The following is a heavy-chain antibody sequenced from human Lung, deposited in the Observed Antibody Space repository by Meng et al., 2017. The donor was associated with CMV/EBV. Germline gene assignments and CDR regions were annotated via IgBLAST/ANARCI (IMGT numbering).Heavy chain of an antibody. J-gene: IGHJ4*02. V-gene: IGHV3-66*02. CDR2: IYSGGST. Sequence: GESXKISCAASGFTVSSNYMSWVRQAPGKGLEWVSVIYSGGSTYYADSVKGRFTISRDNSKNTPYLQMNSLRAEDTAVYYCAQGPPFDYWGQGTLVTVSS. CDR1: GFTVSSNY. CDR3: AQGPPFDY.